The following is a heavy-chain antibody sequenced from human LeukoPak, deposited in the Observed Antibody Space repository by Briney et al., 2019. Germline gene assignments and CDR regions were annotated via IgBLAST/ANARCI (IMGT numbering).Heavy chain of an antibody. Sequence: PSETLSLTCTVSGGSISSSSYYWGWIRQPPGKGLEWIGSIYYSGSTYYNPSLKSRVTISVDTSKNQFSLKLSSVTAADTAVYYCARQGVIPYSNPFDYWGQGTLVTVSS. CDR2: IYYSGST. D-gene: IGHD4-11*01. CDR3: ARQGVIPYSNPFDY. CDR1: GGSISSSSYY. J-gene: IGHJ4*02. V-gene: IGHV4-39*01.